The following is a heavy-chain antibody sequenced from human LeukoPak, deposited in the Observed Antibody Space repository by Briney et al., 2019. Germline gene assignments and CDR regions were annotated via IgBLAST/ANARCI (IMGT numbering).Heavy chain of an antibody. J-gene: IGHJ3*02. CDR3: ARESGTYSYGTFDI. CDR1: GFTVTDYY. CDR2: ISSSGNTI. Sequence: GGSLRLSCAASGFTVTDYYMTWIRQAPGKGLVWVSYISSSGNTIYYGDFVKGRFTISRDNAKNSLVLQMNSLRAEDTAVYYCARESGTYSYGTFDIWGQGTMVTVCS. V-gene: IGHV3-11*01. D-gene: IGHD1-26*01.